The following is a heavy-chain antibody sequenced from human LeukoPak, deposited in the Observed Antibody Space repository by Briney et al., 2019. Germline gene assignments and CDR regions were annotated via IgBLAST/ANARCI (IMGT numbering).Heavy chain of an antibody. J-gene: IGHJ4*02. Sequence: GGSLRLSCAASGFTFSSYAMNWVRQAPGKGLEWVSAISGSGGSTYYADSVKGRFTISRDNSKNTLYLQMNSLRAEDTAIYYCAKMGGSIAARPNYYDYWGQGTLVTVSS. D-gene: IGHD6-6*01. V-gene: IGHV3-23*01. CDR2: ISGSGGST. CDR1: GFTFSSYA. CDR3: AKMGGSIAARPNYYDY.